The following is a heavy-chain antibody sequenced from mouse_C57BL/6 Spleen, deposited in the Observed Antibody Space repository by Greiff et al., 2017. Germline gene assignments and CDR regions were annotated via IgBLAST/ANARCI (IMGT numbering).Heavy chain of an antibody. J-gene: IGHJ3*01. V-gene: IGHV1-74*01. CDR1: GYTFTSYW. CDR2: IHPSDSDT. Sequence: QVQLQQPGAELVKPGASVKVSCKASGYTFTSYWMHWVKQRPGQGLEWIGRIHPSDSDTNYNQKFKGKATLTVDKSSSTAYMQLSSLTSEDSAVYYCAICPPYGSSYAWFAYWGQGTLVTVSA. CDR3: AICPPYGSSYAWFAY. D-gene: IGHD1-1*01.